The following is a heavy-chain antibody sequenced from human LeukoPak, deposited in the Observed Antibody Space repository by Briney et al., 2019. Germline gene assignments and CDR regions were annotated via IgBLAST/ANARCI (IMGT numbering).Heavy chain of an antibody. J-gene: IGHJ4*02. V-gene: IGHV3-33*01. CDR3: ARDYCGGHCYNFDY. CDR1: GCTFSTYG. Sequence: GASLRLSCAASGCTFSTYGVHWGRQAPANGLGLGAVIWSDVSDKYYVASVKGRFTISRDNSKLYLQMDRLRVQDTAVYYCARDYCGGHCYNFDYWGQGTLVTVSS. D-gene: IGHD2-21*02. CDR2: IWSDVSDK.